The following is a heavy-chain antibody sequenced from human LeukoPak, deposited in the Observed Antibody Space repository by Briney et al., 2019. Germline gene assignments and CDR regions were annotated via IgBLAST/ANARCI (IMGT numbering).Heavy chain of an antibody. CDR1: GFTFSSYW. CDR2: IKQDGSEK. V-gene: IGHV3-7*01. Sequence: GGSLRLSCAASGFTFSSYWMSWVRQAPGKGLEWVANIKQDGSEKYYVDSVKGRFTISRDNAKNSLYLQMNSLRAEDTAVYYCARVRDGYNFRVYDYWGQGTLVTVSS. CDR3: ARVRDGYNFRVYDY. D-gene: IGHD5-24*01. J-gene: IGHJ4*02.